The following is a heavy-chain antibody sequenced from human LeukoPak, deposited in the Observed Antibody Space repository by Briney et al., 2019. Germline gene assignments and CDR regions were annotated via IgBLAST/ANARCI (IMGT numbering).Heavy chain of an antibody. CDR1: GFTFSSYG. CDR3: AKDLVVVPAAKYNWFDP. V-gene: IGHV3-30*02. D-gene: IGHD2-2*01. CDR2: IRYDGSNK. Sequence: PGGSLRLSCAASGFTFSSYGMHWVRQAPGKGLEWVAFIRYDGSNKYYADSVKGRFTISRDNSKNTLYLQMYSLRAEDTAVYYCAKDLVVVPAAKYNWFDPWGQGTLVTVSS. J-gene: IGHJ5*02.